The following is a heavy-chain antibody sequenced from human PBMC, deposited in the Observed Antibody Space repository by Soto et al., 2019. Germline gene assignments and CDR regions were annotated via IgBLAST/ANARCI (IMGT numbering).Heavy chain of an antibody. V-gene: IGHV4-61*01. CDR1: GGSVSSGSYY. D-gene: IGHD2-15*01. Sequence: SETLSLTCTVSGGSVSSGSYYWSWIRQSPGKGLEWIGYIYYNSGGTNYNPSLKSRVTISVDTSRNQFSLKVNSVTAADTAVYYCARGRDGDKARYYYYYGLDVWGQGTTVTVSS. CDR2: IYYNSGGT. J-gene: IGHJ6*02. CDR3: ARGRDGDKARYYYYYGLDV.